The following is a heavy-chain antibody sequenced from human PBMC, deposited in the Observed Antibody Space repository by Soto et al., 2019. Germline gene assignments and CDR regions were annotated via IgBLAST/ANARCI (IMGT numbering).Heavy chain of an antibody. D-gene: IGHD6-19*01. CDR2: ISGSGGST. Sequence: PGGSLRLSCAASGFTFSSYAMSWVRQAPGKGLEWVSAISGSGGSTYYADSVKGRFTISRDNSKNTLYLQMNSLRAEDTAVYYCAKAARIAVAGNLIYYYGMDVWGQGTTVTVSS. CDR1: GFTFSSYA. CDR3: AKAARIAVAGNLIYYYGMDV. V-gene: IGHV3-23*01. J-gene: IGHJ6*02.